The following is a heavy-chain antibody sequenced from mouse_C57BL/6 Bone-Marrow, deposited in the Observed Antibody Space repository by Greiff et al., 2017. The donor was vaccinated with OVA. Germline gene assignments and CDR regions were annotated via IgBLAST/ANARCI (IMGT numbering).Heavy chain of an antibody. J-gene: IGHJ4*01. Sequence: QVQLKQPGAELVKPGASVKMSCEASGYTFTSYWITWVKQRPGQGLEWIGDIYPGSGRTNYNEKFKSKATLTVDTSSSTAYMQLSSLTSEDSAVYYCARSGITTVEGDFAMDYWGQGTSVTVSS. CDR1: GYTFTSYW. CDR3: ARSGITTVEGDFAMDY. V-gene: IGHV1-55*01. CDR2: IYPGSGRT. D-gene: IGHD1-1*01.